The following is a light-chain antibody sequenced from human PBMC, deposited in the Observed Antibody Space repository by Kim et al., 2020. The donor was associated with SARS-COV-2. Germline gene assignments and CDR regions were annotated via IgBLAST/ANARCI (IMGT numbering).Light chain of an antibody. CDR2: AVS. CDR1: LGNRRH. CDR3: QQSYVTPFP. Sequence: AFVGDRITITCRAGLGNRRHLNWYLQEPGQAPKILIHAVSSLQSGVPSWFSGSGSGTDFILTIVSLQPEDFAFYYCQQSYVTPFPVGPGTKVDIK. J-gene: IGKJ3*01. V-gene: IGKV1-39*01.